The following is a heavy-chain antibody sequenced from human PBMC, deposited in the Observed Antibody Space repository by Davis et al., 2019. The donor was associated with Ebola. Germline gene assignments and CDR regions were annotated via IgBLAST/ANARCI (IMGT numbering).Heavy chain of an antibody. D-gene: IGHD3-22*01. CDR2: SHYSGST. CDR1: GVSITSYY. J-gene: IGHJ4*02. V-gene: IGHV4-59*01. Sequence: MPSETLSLTCTVSGVSITSYYWTWVRQPPGKRLEWIGYSHYSGSTNYNPSLKSRVTISTATPRRQFSLTLSSVTAADTAVYYCARLVALYDNSGYAYLDYWGQGILVTVSS. CDR3: ARLVALYDNSGYAYLDY.